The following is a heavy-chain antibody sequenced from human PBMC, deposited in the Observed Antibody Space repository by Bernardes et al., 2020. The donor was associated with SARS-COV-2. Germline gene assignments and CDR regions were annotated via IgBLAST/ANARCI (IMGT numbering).Heavy chain of an antibody. CDR3: AKAENPYYDFWFDN. CDR1: GFTFSDHA. CDR2: ISGSGGST. V-gene: IGHV3-23*01. Sequence: GGSLRLSCVGSGFTFSDHAMSWVRQAPGKGLEWVSGISGSGGSTFYADSVKGRFIISRDNSKNTLYLQMNGLRAEDTAVYYCAKAENPYYDFWFDNWGRGTLVTVSS. J-gene: IGHJ4*02. D-gene: IGHD3-3*01.